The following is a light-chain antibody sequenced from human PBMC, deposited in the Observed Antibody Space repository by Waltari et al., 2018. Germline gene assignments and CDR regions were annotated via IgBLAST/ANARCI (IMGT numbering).Light chain of an antibody. CDR1: QTVNNF. J-gene: IGKJ4*01. CDR2: DAS. V-gene: IGKV3-11*01. Sequence: DIVLTQSPVTLSFSPGERAALSCRASQTVNNFVAWYQHKPGHAPRLLIDDASKRTYDTPARFSGGGSGTDFTLTISSLEPEDFAVYYCQQRSNWPLTFGGGTRVEIK. CDR3: QQRSNWPLT.